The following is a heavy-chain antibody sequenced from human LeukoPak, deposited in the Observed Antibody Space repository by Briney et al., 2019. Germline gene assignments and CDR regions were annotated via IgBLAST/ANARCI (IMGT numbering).Heavy chain of an antibody. V-gene: IGHV3-30*04. CDR3: AGDKDFWSGYLNWFDP. Sequence: PGGSLGLSCAASGFTFSSYAMHWVRQAPGKGLEWVAVISYDGSNKYYADSVKGRFTISRDNSKNTLYLQMSSLRAEDTAVYYCAGDKDFWSGYLNWFDPWGQGTLVTVSS. CDR2: ISYDGSNK. J-gene: IGHJ5*02. CDR1: GFTFSSYA. D-gene: IGHD3-3*01.